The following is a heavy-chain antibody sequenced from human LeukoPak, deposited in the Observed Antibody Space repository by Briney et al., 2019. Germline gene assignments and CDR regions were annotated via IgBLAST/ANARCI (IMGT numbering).Heavy chain of an antibody. CDR3: AETHGVP. CDR1: VGTLSSYT. Sequence: ASVKVSCKASVGTLSSYTNNWVRQAPGQGLEWMGGIIPVFGTANNVRKFQGRVTISADESTSTAYMELSSLRSEDTAVYYCAETHGVPWGQGTLVTVSS. D-gene: IGHD2-8*01. V-gene: IGHV1-69*13. CDR2: IIPVFGTA. J-gene: IGHJ4*02.